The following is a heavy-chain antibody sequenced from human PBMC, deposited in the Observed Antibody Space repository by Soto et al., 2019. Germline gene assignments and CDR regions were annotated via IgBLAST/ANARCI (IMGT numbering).Heavy chain of an antibody. CDR2: IFHSGNA. V-gene: IGHV4-59*13. CDR3: ARAHAPTLPFDY. Sequence: PSETLSLTCTASGGSMRNVYWSWIRQRPGKRLEWIGFIFHSGNAKYNPSLKSRVTISIDTSNSQFSLSLDSVTAVDTAVYFCARAHAPTLPFDYRGLGTLVTV. D-gene: IGHD2-15*01. J-gene: IGHJ4*01. CDR1: GGSMRNVY.